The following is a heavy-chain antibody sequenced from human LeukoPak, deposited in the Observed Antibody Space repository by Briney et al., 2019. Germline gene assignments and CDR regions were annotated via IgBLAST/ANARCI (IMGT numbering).Heavy chain of an antibody. J-gene: IGHJ3*02. CDR2: ISAYNGNT. CDR3: ARARSLFRGADAFDI. Sequence: ASVKVSCKASGYTFTSYGISWVRQAPGQGLEWMGWISAYNGNTNYAQKLQGRVTMTTDTSTSTAYMELRSLRSDDTAVYYCARARSLFRGADAFDIWGQGTMVTVSS. D-gene: IGHD3-10*01. V-gene: IGHV1-18*01. CDR1: GYTFTSYG.